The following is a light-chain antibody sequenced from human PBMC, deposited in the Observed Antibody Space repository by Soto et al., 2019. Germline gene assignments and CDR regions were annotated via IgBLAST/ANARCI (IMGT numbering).Light chain of an antibody. V-gene: IGKV1-5*01. Sequence: DIQMTQSPSTLSASVGDRVTITCRASQSISSWLAWYQQKPGKAPKLLIYDASSLESGVPSRFSGSGSGTEFTLTISSLLPDDFATYYCQQYNSYPFGQGTKVEIK. J-gene: IGKJ1*01. CDR2: DAS. CDR1: QSISSW. CDR3: QQYNSYP.